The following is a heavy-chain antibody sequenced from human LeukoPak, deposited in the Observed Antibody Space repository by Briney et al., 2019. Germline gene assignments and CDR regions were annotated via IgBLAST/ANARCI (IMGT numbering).Heavy chain of an antibody. D-gene: IGHD3-16*01. Sequence: PGGSLRLSCAASGFTFSSYWTHWVRHTPGKGLVWVSRINTDGSSTSYADSVKGRFTISRDNAKNTLYLQMNSLRAEDTAVYYCARGGNDYVSAGATTDYWGQGTLVTVSS. V-gene: IGHV3-74*01. J-gene: IGHJ4*02. CDR3: ARGGNDYVSAGATTDY. CDR1: GFTFSSYW. CDR2: INTDGSST.